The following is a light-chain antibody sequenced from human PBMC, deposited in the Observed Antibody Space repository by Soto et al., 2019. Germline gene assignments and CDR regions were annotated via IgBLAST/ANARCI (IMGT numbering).Light chain of an antibody. CDR1: RSVTTSH. J-gene: IGKJ1*01. Sequence: EIVLTQSPGTLSLSPGERATPSSRASRSVTTSHLAWYRKRPGQAPRLLINGASNRATGIPDRFSGSGSGTDFTLTISRLEPEDFAVYYCQQYGSSPSWTFGQGTKVEIK. V-gene: IGKV3-20*01. CDR3: QQYGSSPSWT. CDR2: GAS.